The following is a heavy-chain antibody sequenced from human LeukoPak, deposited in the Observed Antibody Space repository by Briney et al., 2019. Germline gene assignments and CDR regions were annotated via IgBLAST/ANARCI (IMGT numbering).Heavy chain of an antibody. V-gene: IGHV3-64D*09. CDR2: ISSNGGST. J-gene: IGHJ4*02. CDR3: VRTYGYCSSTSCYVFDY. CDR1: GFTFSYYA. D-gene: IGHD2-2*01. Sequence: SGGSLRLSCSASGFTFSYYAMHWVRQAPGQGLAYVSAISSNGGSTYYADSVKGRFTISRDNSKNTLYLQMSSLRAEDTAVYYCVRTYGYCSSTSCYVFDYWGQGTLFTVSS.